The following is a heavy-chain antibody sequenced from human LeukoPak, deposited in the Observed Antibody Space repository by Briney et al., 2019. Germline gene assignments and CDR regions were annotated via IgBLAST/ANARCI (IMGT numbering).Heavy chain of an antibody. CDR1: GYNFTIYW. D-gene: IGHD2-2*01. V-gene: IGHV5-51*01. Sequence: PGESLKISCKGSGYNFTIYWIGWVRQMPGKGLEWMGIIYPGDSDTRYSPSFQGQVTISADKSISTAYLQWSSLKASDTAMYYCARRYCSSTSCVDYWGQGILVTVSS. J-gene: IGHJ4*02. CDR2: IYPGDSDT. CDR3: ARRYCSSTSCVDY.